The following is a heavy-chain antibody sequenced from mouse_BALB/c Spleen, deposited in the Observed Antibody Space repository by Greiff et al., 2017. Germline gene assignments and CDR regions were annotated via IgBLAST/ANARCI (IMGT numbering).Heavy chain of an antibody. CDR1: GYAFTNYL. CDR2: INPGSGGT. CDR3: ARSHYGSYAMDY. Sequence: LQESGAELVRPGTSVKVSCKASGYAFTNYLIEWVKQRPGQGLEWIGVINPGSGGTNYNEKFKGKATLTADKSSSTAYMQLSSLTSDDSAVYFCARSHYGSYAMDYWGQGTSVTVSS. J-gene: IGHJ4*01. V-gene: IGHV1-54*03. D-gene: IGHD1-2*01.